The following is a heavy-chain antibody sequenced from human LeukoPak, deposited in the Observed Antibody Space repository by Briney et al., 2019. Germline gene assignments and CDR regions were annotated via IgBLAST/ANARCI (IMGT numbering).Heavy chain of an antibody. CDR1: GGSISSGGYY. J-gene: IGHJ4*02. CDR3: ARMHCSGGSCYTAYFDY. V-gene: IGHV4-31*03. Sequence: SETLSLTCTVSGGSISSGGYYWSWIRQHPGKGLEWIGYIYYSGSTYYNPSLKSRVTISVDTSKSQFSLKLSSVTAADTAVYYCARMHCSGGSCYTAYFDYWGQGTLVTVSS. CDR2: IYYSGST. D-gene: IGHD2-15*01.